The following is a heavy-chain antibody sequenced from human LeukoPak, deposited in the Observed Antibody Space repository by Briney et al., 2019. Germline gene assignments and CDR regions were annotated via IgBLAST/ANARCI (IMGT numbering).Heavy chain of an antibody. J-gene: IGHJ6*03. CDR2: ISYDGSNK. CDR1: GFTFSSYA. CDR3: AREGFTMIVVVIPYYMDV. D-gene: IGHD3-22*01. V-gene: IGHV3-30*04. Sequence: PGRSLRLSCAASGFTFSSYAMHWVRQAPGKGLEWVAVISYDGSNKYYADSVKGRFTISRDNSKNTLYLQMNSLRAEDTAVYYCAREGFTMIVVVIPYYMDVWGKGTTVTVSS.